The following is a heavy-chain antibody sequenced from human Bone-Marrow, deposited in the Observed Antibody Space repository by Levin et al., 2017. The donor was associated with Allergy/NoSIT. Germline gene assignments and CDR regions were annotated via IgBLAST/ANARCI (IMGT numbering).Heavy chain of an antibody. CDR3: AADSRAVYYDYIWGSYTFDY. J-gene: IGHJ4*02. Sequence: ASVKVSCKASGFTFTSSAVQWVRQARGQRLEWIGWIVVGSGNTNYAQKFQERVTITRDMSTSTAYMELSSLRSEDTAVYYCAADSRAVYYDYIWGSYTFDYWGQGTLVTVSS. D-gene: IGHD3-16*01. CDR1: GFTFTSSA. CDR2: IVVGSGNT. V-gene: IGHV1-58*01.